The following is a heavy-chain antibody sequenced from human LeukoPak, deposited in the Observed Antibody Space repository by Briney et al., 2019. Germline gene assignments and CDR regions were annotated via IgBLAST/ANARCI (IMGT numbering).Heavy chain of an antibody. D-gene: IGHD4-17*01. J-gene: IGHJ4*02. CDR1: GGSISSYY. CDR3: ARHSDYGDYSADY. Sequence: SATLSLSCTVSGGSISSYYWSWIRQPPGKGLEWGGIIYYSGSTNYNPSLKRRVTTSVDTSKNQFSLKLSSVTAADTAVYYCARHSDYGDYSADYWGQGTLVTVSS. V-gene: IGHV4-59*08. CDR2: IYYSGST.